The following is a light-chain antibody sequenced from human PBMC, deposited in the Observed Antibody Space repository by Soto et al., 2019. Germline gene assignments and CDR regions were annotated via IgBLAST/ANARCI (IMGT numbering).Light chain of an antibody. V-gene: IGLV2-14*01. J-gene: IGLJ1*01. CDR3: CSFTSSNTHV. CDR1: SSDVGGYNY. Sequence: QSALTQPASVSGSPGQSITISCTGTSSDVGGYNYVSWYQQHPGKAPKLMIYAVTDRPSGVSSRFSGSKSGNTASLTISGLRAEDEADYYCCSFTSSNTHVFGTGTKVTVL. CDR2: AVT.